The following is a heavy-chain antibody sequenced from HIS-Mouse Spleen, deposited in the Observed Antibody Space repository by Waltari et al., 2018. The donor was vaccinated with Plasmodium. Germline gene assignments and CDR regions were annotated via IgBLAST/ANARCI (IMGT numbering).Heavy chain of an antibody. CDR2: ISYDGSNK. Sequence: QVQLVESGGGVVQPGRSLRLSCAASGFTVSSYAMHWVRQAPGKGLEWVAVISYDGSNKYSADSVKGRFTISRDNSKNTLYLQMNSLRAEDTAVYYCAREAGSGGLYYFDYWGQGTLVTVSS. D-gene: IGHD3-10*01. CDR1: GFTVSSYA. J-gene: IGHJ4*02. CDR3: AREAGSGGLYYFDY. V-gene: IGHV3-30-3*01.